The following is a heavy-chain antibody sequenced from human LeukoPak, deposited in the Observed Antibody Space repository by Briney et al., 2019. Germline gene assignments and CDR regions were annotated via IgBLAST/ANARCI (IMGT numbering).Heavy chain of an antibody. D-gene: IGHD5-12*01. CDR1: GGSISSSSYY. CDR3: ARQVATGEGTGFDY. Sequence: PSETLSLTCTVSGGSISSSSYYWGWIRQPPGKGLEWIGSIYYSGSTYYNPSLKSRVTISVDTSKNQFSLKLSSVTAADTAVYYCARQVATGEGTGFDYWGQGTLVTVSS. J-gene: IGHJ4*02. V-gene: IGHV4-39*01. CDR2: IYYSGST.